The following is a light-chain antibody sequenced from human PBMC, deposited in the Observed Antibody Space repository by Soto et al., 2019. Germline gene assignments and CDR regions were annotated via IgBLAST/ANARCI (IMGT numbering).Light chain of an antibody. CDR1: QDIKKF. J-gene: IGKJ1*01. V-gene: IGKV1-27*01. CDR2: AAS. CDR3: QKYDRAPAT. Sequence: DLQMTQSPSSLSASLGDSVTITCRASQDIKKFLAWYQQRPGEVPKVLIYAASSLRPGVPTRLSGNGSGTDFTFTINSLQPEDVASYYCQKYDRAPATFGQGTKVDVK.